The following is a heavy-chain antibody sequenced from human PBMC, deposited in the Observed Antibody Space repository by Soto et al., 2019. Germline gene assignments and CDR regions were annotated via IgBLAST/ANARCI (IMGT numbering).Heavy chain of an antibody. V-gene: IGHV4-30-4*01. J-gene: IGHJ4*01. CDR2: IYYTGST. Sequence: SETLSLTCTVSGGSISSGDYYWSWVRQPPGKDLEYIGYIYYTGSTYYNPSLNSRLTMSVDTSKNQFSLKLGSVTAADTAVYYCVWRLAVKSRYYFGYRGNRSLVSFAS. CDR1: GGSISSGDYY. CDR3: VWRLAVKSRYYFGY. D-gene: IGHD1-1*01.